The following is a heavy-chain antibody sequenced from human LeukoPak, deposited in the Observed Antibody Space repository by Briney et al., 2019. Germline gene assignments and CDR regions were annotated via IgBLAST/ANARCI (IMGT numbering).Heavy chain of an antibody. CDR1: GFSFSDYY. Sequence: GGSLRLSCAAAGFSFSDYYMSWVRVTPGKGLECVSYISGDGIPIYCADSVKGRFTISRDNSKNTLYLQMNSLRAEDTAVYYCAKDLRSGSKGNNWFDPWGQGTLVTVSS. CDR3: AKDLRSGSKGNNWFDP. CDR2: ISGDGIPI. D-gene: IGHD3-10*01. J-gene: IGHJ5*02. V-gene: IGHV3-11*01.